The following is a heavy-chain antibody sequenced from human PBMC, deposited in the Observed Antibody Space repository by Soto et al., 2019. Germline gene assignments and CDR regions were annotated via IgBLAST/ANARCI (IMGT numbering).Heavy chain of an antibody. V-gene: IGHV1-69*02. Sequence: QVQLVQSGAEVKKPGSSVKVSCQASGSTFSSYTIQWVRQAPGEGLEWMGRIIPILDIANYAQKFQGRVTSTVDKSTSTAYMELSSLRSEDTGVYYCATARWAVNSGYPWFDPWGQGTLVTVSS. CDR1: GSTFSSYT. D-gene: IGHD6-25*01. CDR3: ATARWAVNSGYPWFDP. J-gene: IGHJ5*02. CDR2: IIPILDIA.